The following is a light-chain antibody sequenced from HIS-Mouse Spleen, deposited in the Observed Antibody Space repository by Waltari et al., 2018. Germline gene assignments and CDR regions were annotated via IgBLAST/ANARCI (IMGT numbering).Light chain of an antibody. Sequence: SYELTQPPSVAVSPGQTARLTCTGAALAKNYAYWYQQKSGQAPVLVIYEDSKRPSGIPGRFSGSSSGTMATLTISGAQVEDEADYYCYSTDSSGNHRVFGGGTKLTVL. J-gene: IGLJ2*01. V-gene: IGLV3-10*01. CDR3: YSTDSSGNHRV. CDR2: EDS. CDR1: ALAKNY.